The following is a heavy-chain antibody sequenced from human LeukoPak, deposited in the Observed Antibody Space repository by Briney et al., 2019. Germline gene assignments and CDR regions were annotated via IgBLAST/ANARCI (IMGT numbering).Heavy chain of an antibody. CDR2: IIPILGIA. D-gene: IGHD2-2*01. V-gene: IGHV1-69*04. CDR1: GGTFSSYA. CDR3: ARDRVVPAARGVHAFDI. Sequence: SVKVSFKASGGTFSSYAISWVRQAPGQGLEWMGRIIPILGIANYAQKFQGRVTITADQSTSTAYMELSSLSSEDTAVYYCARDRVVPAARGVHAFDIWGQGTMVTVSS. J-gene: IGHJ3*02.